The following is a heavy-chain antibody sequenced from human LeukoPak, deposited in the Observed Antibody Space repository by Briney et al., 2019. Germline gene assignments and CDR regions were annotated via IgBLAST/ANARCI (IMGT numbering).Heavy chain of an antibody. CDR2: ISSNGGST. D-gene: IGHD4-17*01. J-gene: IGHJ6*04. CDR1: GFTFSSYA. Sequence: GGSLRHSCSASGFTFSSYAMHWVRQAPGKGLEYVSAISSNGGSTYYADSVKGRFTISRDNSKNTLYLQMNSLRAEDTAVYYCATSWGLSTVTTRDSYYYGMDVWGKGTTVTVSS. CDR3: ATSWGLSTVTTRDSYYYGMDV. V-gene: IGHV3-64*04.